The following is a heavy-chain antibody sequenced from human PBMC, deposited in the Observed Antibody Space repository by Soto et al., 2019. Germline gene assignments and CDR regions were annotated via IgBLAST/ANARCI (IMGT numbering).Heavy chain of an antibody. CDR3: VRGDNWNDEASDY. Sequence: GGSLRLSCAASGFMFSNHGMHWVRPAPGKGLEWVAVIWSDGNNRYYADSVKGRFTISRDNSKNTLYLQMNSLRAEDTAVYYCVRGDNWNDEASDYWGQGTLVTVSS. J-gene: IGHJ4*02. D-gene: IGHD1-1*01. CDR1: GFMFSNHG. V-gene: IGHV3-33*01. CDR2: IWSDGNNR.